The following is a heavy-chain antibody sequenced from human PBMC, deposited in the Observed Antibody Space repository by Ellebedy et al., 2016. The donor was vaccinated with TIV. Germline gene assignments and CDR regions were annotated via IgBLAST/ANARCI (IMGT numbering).Heavy chain of an antibody. D-gene: IGHD3-10*01. CDR1: GYTFTSYD. V-gene: IGHV1-8*03. CDR3: ARVYGSGSYLYYYYGMDV. J-gene: IGHJ6*02. CDR2: MNPNSGNT. Sequence: AASVKVSCKASGYTFTSYDISWVRQATGQGLEWMGWMNPNSGNTGYAEKFQGRVTITRNTSMSTAYMELSSLRSEDTAVYYCARVYGSGSYLYYYYGMDVWGQGTTVTVSS.